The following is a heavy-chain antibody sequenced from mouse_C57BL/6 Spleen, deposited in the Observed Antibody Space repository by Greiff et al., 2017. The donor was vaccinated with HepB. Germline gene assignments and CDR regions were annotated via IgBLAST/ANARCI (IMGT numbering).Heavy chain of an antibody. CDR1: GYTFTAYW. V-gene: IGHV1-72*01. D-gene: IGHD1-1*01. J-gene: IGHJ1*03. CDR3: ASITTVVDWYFDV. CDR2: FDPNSGGT. Sequence: QVQLQQPGAELVKPGASVKLSCKASGYTFTAYWMHWVKQRPGRGLEWIGRFDPNSGGTKYNEKFKSKATLTVDKPSSTAYMQLSSLTSEDSAIYYCASITTVVDWYFDVWGKGTTVTVSS.